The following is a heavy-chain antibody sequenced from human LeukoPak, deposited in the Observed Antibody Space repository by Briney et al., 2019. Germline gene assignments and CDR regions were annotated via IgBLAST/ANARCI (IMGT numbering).Heavy chain of an antibody. CDR3: ARGESLRYYYGSYYYYMDV. D-gene: IGHD3-10*01. V-gene: IGHV1-46*01. CDR2: INPSGGST. Sequence: ASVKVSCKASGYTFTSYYMHWVRQAPGQGLEWMGIINPSGGSTSYAQKFQGRVTMTRDMSTSTVYMELSSLRSEDTAVYYCARGESLRYYYGSYYYYMDVWGKGTTVTVSS. J-gene: IGHJ6*03. CDR1: GYTFTSYY.